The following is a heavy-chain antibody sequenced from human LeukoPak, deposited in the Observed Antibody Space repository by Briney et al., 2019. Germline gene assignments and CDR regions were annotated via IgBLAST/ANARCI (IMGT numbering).Heavy chain of an antibody. Sequence: GGSLRLSCTASGLTFSSYAVNWVRQAPGKGLEGVSSISDTGDYTDHADSVKGRFTISRDNSKNTLYLLMNSLRAEDTAVYYCAKWRRSSPIGGMDVWGQGTTVTVSS. CDR1: GLTFSSYA. CDR2: ISDTGDYT. J-gene: IGHJ6*02. V-gene: IGHV3-23*01. D-gene: IGHD5-24*01. CDR3: AKWRRSSPIGGMDV.